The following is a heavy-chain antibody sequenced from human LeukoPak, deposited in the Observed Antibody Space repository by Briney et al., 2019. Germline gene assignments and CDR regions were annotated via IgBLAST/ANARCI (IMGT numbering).Heavy chain of an antibody. Sequence: SETLSLTCAVYGGSFSGYYWSWIRQPPGKGLEWFGYISYSGRATYNPSLKSRVTMSIDTSKNQFSLKLNSVTAADTAVYYCARDFCSTTSCHFDYWGQGTLVTVSS. V-gene: IGHV4-59*01. CDR2: ISYSGRA. CDR1: GGSFSGYY. CDR3: ARDFCSTTSCHFDY. J-gene: IGHJ4*02. D-gene: IGHD2-2*01.